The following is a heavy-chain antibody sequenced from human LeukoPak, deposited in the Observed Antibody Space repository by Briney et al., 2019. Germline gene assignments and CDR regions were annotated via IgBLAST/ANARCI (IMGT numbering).Heavy chain of an antibody. CDR2: LYYSGST. D-gene: IGHD3-16*01. CDR1: GSSISTYF. CDR3: ARGPFMTTLADVRPTYFDY. V-gene: IGHV4-59*01. J-gene: IGHJ4*02. Sequence: SETLSLTCTVSGSSISTYFWSWIRQPPGKGLEWIGYLYYSGSTNYNPSLESRVTISLDTSKNQLSLKLGSVTAADTAVYYCARGPFMTTLADVRPTYFDYWGQGTLITVSS.